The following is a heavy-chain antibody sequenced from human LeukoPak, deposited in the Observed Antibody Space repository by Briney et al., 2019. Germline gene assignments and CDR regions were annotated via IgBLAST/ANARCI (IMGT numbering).Heavy chain of an antibody. Sequence: SETLSLTCAVYGGSFSGYYWSWIRQPPGKGLERIGEINHSGSTNYNPSLKSRVTISVDTSKNQFSLKLSSVTAADTAVYYCAREGPYCSSTSCYLEGMDVWGKGTTVTVSS. V-gene: IGHV4-34*01. CDR2: INHSGST. CDR1: GGSFSGYY. D-gene: IGHD2-2*01. J-gene: IGHJ6*04. CDR3: AREGPYCSSTSCYLEGMDV.